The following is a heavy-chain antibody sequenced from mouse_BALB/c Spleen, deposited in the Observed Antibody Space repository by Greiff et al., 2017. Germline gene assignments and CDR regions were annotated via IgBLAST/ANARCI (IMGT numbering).Heavy chain of an antibody. J-gene: IGHJ4*01. CDR1: GFTFSDYY. Sequence: VQLKESGGGLVKPGGSLKLSCAASGFTFSDYYMYWVRQTPEKRLEWVATISDGGSYTYYPDSVKGRFTISRDNAKNNLYLQMSSLKSEDTAMYYCARGGYGNYGESAMDYWGQGTSVTVSS. CDR2: ISDGGSYT. D-gene: IGHD2-10*02. V-gene: IGHV5-4*02. CDR3: ARGGYGNYGESAMDY.